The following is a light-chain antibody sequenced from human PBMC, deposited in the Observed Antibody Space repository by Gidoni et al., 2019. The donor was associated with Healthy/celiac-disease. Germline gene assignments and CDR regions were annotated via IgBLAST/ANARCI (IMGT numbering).Light chain of an antibody. CDR1: QDISNY. CDR3: QQYDNLLS. J-gene: IGKJ4*01. CDR2: DAS. Sequence: DTQMTQSPSSLSASVGDRVTITCQASQDISNYINSYQQKPGNAPKLLIYDASNFETGVPSMFSGSGSGTDFTFTISSLQPEDIATYYCQQYDNLLSFGGXTKVEIK. V-gene: IGKV1-33*01.